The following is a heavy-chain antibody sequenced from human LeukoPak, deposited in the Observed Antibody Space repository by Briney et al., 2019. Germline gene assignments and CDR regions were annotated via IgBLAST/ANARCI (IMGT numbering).Heavy chain of an antibody. D-gene: IGHD2-15*01. V-gene: IGHV4-39*01. CDR2: XXXTGHN. Sequence: SETLSLTCTVSGGSVSSSTYYWGWIRQPPGKGLEWIAXXXXTGHNYYNPSLKSRVTISVDTSKNHFSLNLNSVTAADTAVYYCARQQCNGGSCYSRAIWFDPWGQGTLVSVSS. CDR3: ARQQCNGGSCYSRAIWFDP. CDR1: GGSVSSSTYY. J-gene: IGHJ5*02.